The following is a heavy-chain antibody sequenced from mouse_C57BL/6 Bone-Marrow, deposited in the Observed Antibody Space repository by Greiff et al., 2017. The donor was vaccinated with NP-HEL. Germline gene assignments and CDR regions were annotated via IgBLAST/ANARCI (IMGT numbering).Heavy chain of an antibody. J-gene: IGHJ3*01. V-gene: IGHV14-2*01. CDR3: AGCGTGAWFAY. CDR2: IDPEDGET. Sequence: EVKLVESGAELVKPGASVKLSCTASGFNIKDYYMHWVKQRTEQGLEWIGRIDPEDGETKYAPKFQGKATITADTSSNTAYLQLSSLTAEETAVYYCAGCGTGAWFAYWGQGTLVTVSA. CDR1: GFNIKDYY. D-gene: IGHD4-1*01.